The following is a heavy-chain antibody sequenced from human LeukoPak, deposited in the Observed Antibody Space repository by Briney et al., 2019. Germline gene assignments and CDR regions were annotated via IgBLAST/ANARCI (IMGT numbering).Heavy chain of an antibody. D-gene: IGHD4-17*01. V-gene: IGHV3-23*01. Sequence: GGSLRLSCAASGFTFSSFGMSWVRQAPGKGLEWVSAISGSGGTTYYADSVKGRFTISRDNSENTLYLQMNSLRAEDTAVYYCAKRDRTVTHAFDIWGQGTMVTVSS. J-gene: IGHJ3*02. CDR2: ISGSGGTT. CDR3: AKRDRTVTHAFDI. CDR1: GFTFSSFG.